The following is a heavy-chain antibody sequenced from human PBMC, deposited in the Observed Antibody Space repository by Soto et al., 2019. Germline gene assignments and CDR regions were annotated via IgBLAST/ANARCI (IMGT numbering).Heavy chain of an antibody. D-gene: IGHD3-22*01. J-gene: IGHJ4*02. CDR1: GYSFAGYW. V-gene: IGHV5-10-1*01. CDR2: IDPSDSQT. Sequence: GESLKISCKGSGYSFAGYWITWVRQKPGKGLEWMGRIDPSDSQTYYSPSFRGHVTISVTKSITTVFLQWSSLRASDTAMYYCARQIYDSDTGPNFQYYFDSWGQGTPGTVS. CDR3: ARQIYDSDTGPNFQYYFDS.